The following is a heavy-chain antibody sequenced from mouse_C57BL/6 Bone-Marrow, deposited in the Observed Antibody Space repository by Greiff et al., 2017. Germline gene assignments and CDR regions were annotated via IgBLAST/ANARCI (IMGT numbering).Heavy chain of an antibody. D-gene: IGHD4-1*01. J-gene: IGHJ2*01. CDR3: AGTGHYFDY. CDR1: GFTFSSYA. V-gene: IGHV5-4*01. CDR2: ISDGGSYT. Sequence: DVQLVESGGGLVKPGGSLKLSCAASGFTFSSYAMSWVRQTPEKRLEWVATISDGGSYTYNPDNVKGRFTISRDNAKNNLYLQMSHLKSEDTAMYYCAGTGHYFDYWGQGTTLTVSS.